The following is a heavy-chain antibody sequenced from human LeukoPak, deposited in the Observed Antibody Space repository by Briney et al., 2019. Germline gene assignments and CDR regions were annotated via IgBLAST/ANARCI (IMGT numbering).Heavy chain of an antibody. Sequence: SETLSLTCTVSGGSISSYYWSWIRQPPGKGLEWIGYIYYSGSTNYNPSLKSRVTISVDTSKNQFSLKLSSVTAADTAVYYCARDPHGPITMVRGVIIPSRWFGPWGQGTLVTVSS. CDR2: IYYSGST. V-gene: IGHV4-59*01. J-gene: IGHJ5*02. D-gene: IGHD3-10*01. CDR3: ARDPHGPITMVRGVIIPSRWFGP. CDR1: GGSISSYY.